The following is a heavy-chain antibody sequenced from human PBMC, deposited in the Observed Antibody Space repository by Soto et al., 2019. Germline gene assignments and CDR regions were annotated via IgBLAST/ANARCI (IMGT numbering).Heavy chain of an antibody. CDR2: ISGSDGKT. V-gene: IGHV3-23*01. D-gene: IGHD3-3*01. Sequence: GGSLRLSCAASGFSFGSYALSWVRQAPGKGLEWVSTISGSDGKTFYADSVKGRSSISRDTSQSTLYLQMNSLRADDTAMYYCARWSYLDYWGQGTRVTVSS. J-gene: IGHJ4*02. CDR1: GFSFGSYA. CDR3: ARWSYLDY.